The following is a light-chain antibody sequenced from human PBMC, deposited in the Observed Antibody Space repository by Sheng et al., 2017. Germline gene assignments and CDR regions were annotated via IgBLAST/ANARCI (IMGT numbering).Light chain of an antibody. CDR2: DAS. CDR1: QSVRSS. V-gene: IGKV3-11*01. Sequence: EKVMTQSPATLSVSPGERATLSCRASQSVRSSLAWYQQKPGQAPTLLIYDASNRATGIPARFSASGSGTDFTLTISSLEPEDFALYFCQHRTNWPPAYIFGQGTKLDIK. J-gene: IGKJ2*01. CDR3: QHRTNWPPAYI.